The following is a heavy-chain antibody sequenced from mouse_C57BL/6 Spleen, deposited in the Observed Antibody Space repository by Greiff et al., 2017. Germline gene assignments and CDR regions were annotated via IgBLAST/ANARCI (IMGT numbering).Heavy chain of an antibody. CDR1: GFTFSSYA. Sequence: EVQGVESGGGLVKPGGSLKLSCAASGFTFSSYAMSWVRQTPEKRLEWVATISDGGSYTYYPDNVKGRFTISRDNAKNNLYLQMSHLKSEDTAMYYCAREQGYYDYDALYYFDYWGQGTTLTVSS. CDR2: ISDGGSYT. V-gene: IGHV5-4*01. J-gene: IGHJ2*01. D-gene: IGHD2-4*01. CDR3: AREQGYYDYDALYYFDY.